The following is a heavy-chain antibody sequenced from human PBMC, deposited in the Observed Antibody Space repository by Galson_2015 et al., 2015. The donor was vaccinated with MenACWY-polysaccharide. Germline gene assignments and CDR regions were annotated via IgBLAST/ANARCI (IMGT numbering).Heavy chain of an antibody. CDR2: ISAYNGNT. V-gene: IGHV1-18*01. J-gene: IGHJ6*02. CDR1: GYTFTSYG. Sequence: VKVSCKASGYTFTSYGISWVRQAPGQGLEWTGWISAYNGNTNYAQKLQGRVTMTTDTSTSTAYMELRSLRSDDTAVYYCARDRVGATGAGYYYGMDVWGQGTTVTVSS. CDR3: ARDRVGATGAGYYYGMDV. D-gene: IGHD1-26*01.